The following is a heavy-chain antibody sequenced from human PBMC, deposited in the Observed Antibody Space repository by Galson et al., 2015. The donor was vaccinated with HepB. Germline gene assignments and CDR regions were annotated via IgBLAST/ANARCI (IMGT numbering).Heavy chain of an antibody. V-gene: IGHV3-30*04. Sequence: SLRLSCAASGFTFSSYAMHWVRQAPGKGLEWVAVISYDGSNKYYADSVKGRFTISRDNSKNTLYLQMNSLRAEDTAVYYCARGIQLWLGYFDYWGQGTLVTVSS. CDR3: ARGIQLWLGYFDY. D-gene: IGHD5-18*01. CDR2: ISYDGSNK. J-gene: IGHJ4*02. CDR1: GFTFSSYA.